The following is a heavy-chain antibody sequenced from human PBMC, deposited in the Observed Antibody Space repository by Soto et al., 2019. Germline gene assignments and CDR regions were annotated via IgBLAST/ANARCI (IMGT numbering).Heavy chain of an antibody. J-gene: IGHJ6*02. CDR2: IKSKTDGGTT. D-gene: IGHD5-18*01. CDR3: TTPQLYSYWYYGMDV. V-gene: IGHV3-15*01. CDR1: GFTFSNAW. Sequence: GGSLRLSCAASGFTFSNAWMSWVRQAPGKVLEWVGRIKSKTDGGTTDYAAPVKGGFTISRDDSKNTLYLQMNSLKTEDTAVYYCTTPQLYSYWYYGMDVWGQGTTVTVSS.